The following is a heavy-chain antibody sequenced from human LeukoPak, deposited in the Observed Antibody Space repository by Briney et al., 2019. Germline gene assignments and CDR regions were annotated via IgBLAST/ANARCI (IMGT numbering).Heavy chain of an antibody. J-gene: IGHJ5*02. CDR2: INPQSAVT. CDR3: ARDHHTSAYYFDP. Sequence: ASVKVSCKASGYTFIGYYVHWVRQAPGRGLEWMGWINPQSAVTNYAQKFQGRVTMTRDTSINTAYMELSSLTSDDTAVYYCARDHHTSAYYFDPWGQGTLVTVSS. V-gene: IGHV1-2*02. D-gene: IGHD1-26*01. CDR1: GYTFIGYY.